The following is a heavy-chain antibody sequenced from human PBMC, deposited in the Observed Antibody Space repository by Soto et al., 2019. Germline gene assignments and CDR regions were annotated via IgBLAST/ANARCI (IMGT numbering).Heavy chain of an antibody. Sequence: PGESLKISCDGSGYTFNTYWICWVRQMPGKGLEWMGVIYPGDSDVKYSPSFQGQVTISVDKSISTAYLQWSSLKASDSAMYYCARLTGLPLYHSMDVWGQGTTVTVSS. CDR3: ARLTGLPLYHSMDV. D-gene: IGHD3-9*01. CDR2: IYPGDSDV. J-gene: IGHJ6*02. CDR1: GYTFNTYW. V-gene: IGHV5-51*01.